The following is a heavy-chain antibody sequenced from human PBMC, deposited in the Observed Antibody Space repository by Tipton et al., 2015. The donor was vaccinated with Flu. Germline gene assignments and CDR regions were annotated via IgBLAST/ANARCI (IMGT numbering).Heavy chain of an antibody. J-gene: IGHJ6*02. CDR3: ARANPYYDFWSGYSYYYYGMDV. D-gene: IGHD3-3*01. V-gene: IGHV4-59*01. CDR2: IYYSGST. CDR1: GGSISSYY. Sequence: LRLSCTVSGGSISSYYWSWIRQPPGKGLEWIGYIYYSGSTNYNPSLKSRVTISVDTSKNQFSLKLSSVTAADTAVYYCARANPYYDFWSGYSYYYYGMDVWGQGTTVTVSS.